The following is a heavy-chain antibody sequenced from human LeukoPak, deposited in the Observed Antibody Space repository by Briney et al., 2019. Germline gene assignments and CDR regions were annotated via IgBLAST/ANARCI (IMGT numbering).Heavy chain of an antibody. Sequence: SETLSLTCAVYGGSFSGYYWSWIRQPPGKGLEWIGEINHSGSTNYNPSLKSRVTISVDTSKNQFSLKLSSVTAADTAVYYCARGGHYDFWSGYHDAHFDYWGQGTLVTVSS. CDR1: GGSFSGYY. D-gene: IGHD3-3*01. V-gene: IGHV4-34*01. CDR2: INHSGST. J-gene: IGHJ4*02. CDR3: ARGGHYDFWSGYHDAHFDY.